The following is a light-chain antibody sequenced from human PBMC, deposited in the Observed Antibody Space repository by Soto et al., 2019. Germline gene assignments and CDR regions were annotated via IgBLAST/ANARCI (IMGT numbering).Light chain of an antibody. CDR2: KAS. J-gene: IGKJ1*01. Sequence: DIPMTQSPSSLSASVGDRVSISCRASQSISSWLAWYHQKLGKAPNLLICKASSLETGVPSRFSGSGSGTDFTLTISSLQPHDFATSYCQHFNTYSWTFGQGTKVDIK. CDR3: QHFNTYSWT. V-gene: IGKV1-5*03. CDR1: QSISSW.